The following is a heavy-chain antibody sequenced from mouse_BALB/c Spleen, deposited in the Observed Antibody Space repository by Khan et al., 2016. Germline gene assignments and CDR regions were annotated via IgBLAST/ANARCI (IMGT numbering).Heavy chain of an antibody. J-gene: IGHJ1*01. CDR3: TRDRDWYFDV. CDR2: IYPGNSDT. CDR1: GYSFTSYW. V-gene: IGHV1-5*01. Sequence: EVQLQQSGTVLARPGASVKMSCKASGYSFTSYWMHWVKQRPGQGLEWIGGIYPGNSDTSYNQKFKGKATLTAVTSASTAYMELSSLTNEDSAVYYCTRDRDWYFDVWGAGTTVTVSS.